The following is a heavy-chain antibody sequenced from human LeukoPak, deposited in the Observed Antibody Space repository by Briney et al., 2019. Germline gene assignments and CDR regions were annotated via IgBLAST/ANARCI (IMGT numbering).Heavy chain of an antibody. D-gene: IGHD2-21*02. CDR1: GFTFSSYS. CDR2: ISSSSSYI. V-gene: IGHV3-21*01. Sequence: GGSLRLSCAASGFTFSSYSMNWVRQAPGKGLEWVSSISSSSSYIYYADSVKDRFTISRDNAKNSLYLQMNSLRAEDTAVYYCARMSVVTAHYYFDYWGQGTLVTVSS. J-gene: IGHJ4*02. CDR3: ARMSVVTAHYYFDY.